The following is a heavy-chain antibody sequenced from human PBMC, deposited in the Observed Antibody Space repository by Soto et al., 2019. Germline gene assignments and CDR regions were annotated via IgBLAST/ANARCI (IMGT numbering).Heavy chain of an antibody. D-gene: IGHD1-26*01. Sequence: SETLSLTCAVYGGSFSGYYWSWIRQPPGKGLEWIGEINHSGSTNYNPSLKSRVTISVDTSKNQFSRKLSSVTAAEKAVYYCARGVGAALHNWFDPWGQGTLVTVSS. J-gene: IGHJ5*02. CDR3: ARGVGAALHNWFDP. V-gene: IGHV4-34*01. CDR1: GGSFSGYY. CDR2: INHSGST.